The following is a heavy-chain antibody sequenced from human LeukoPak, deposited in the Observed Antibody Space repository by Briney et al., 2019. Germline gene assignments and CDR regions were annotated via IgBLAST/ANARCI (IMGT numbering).Heavy chain of an antibody. CDR3: ARLPYGGNYYYYYYMDV. CDR1: GYSFTSYW. CDR2: IYPGDSDT. Sequence: GESLKISCKGSGYSFTSYWIGWVHQMPGRGLEWMGIIYPGDSDTRYSPSFQGQVTIPADKSISTAYLQWSSLKASDTAMYYCARLPYGGNYYYYYYMDVWGKGTTVTVSS. V-gene: IGHV5-51*07. D-gene: IGHD4-23*01. J-gene: IGHJ6*03.